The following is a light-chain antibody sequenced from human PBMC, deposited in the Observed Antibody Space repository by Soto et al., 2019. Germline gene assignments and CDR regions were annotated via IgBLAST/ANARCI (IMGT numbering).Light chain of an antibody. CDR2: EVN. V-gene: IGLV2-8*01. J-gene: IGLJ3*02. Sequence: QSALTQPPSASGSPGQSVAISCTATSSDVGGYNYVSWYQQHPGKAPKLMIYEVNKRPSGVPDRFSGSKSGNTASLTVSGLQAEDEADYYCISYIPSTTTHWVFGGGTKLTVL. CDR1: SSDVGGYNY. CDR3: ISYIPSTTTHWV.